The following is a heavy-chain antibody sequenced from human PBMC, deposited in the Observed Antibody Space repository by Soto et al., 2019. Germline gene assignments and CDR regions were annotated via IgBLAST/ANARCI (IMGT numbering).Heavy chain of an antibody. Sequence: QLQLQESGPGLVKPSETLSLTCTVSGGSISSSNYYWGWIRQPPGKGLEWIGSIYYSGSTYYNPSLKSRVTMSVDTSKNQFSLKLSSVTAADTAVYYCATQEVGGSYAYTFDPWGQGTLVTVSS. CDR3: ATQEVGGSYAYTFDP. D-gene: IGHD1-26*01. CDR1: GGSISSSNYY. J-gene: IGHJ5*02. CDR2: IYYSGST. V-gene: IGHV4-39*01.